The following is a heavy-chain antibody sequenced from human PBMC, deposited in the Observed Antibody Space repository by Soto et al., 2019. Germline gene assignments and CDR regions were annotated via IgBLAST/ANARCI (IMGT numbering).Heavy chain of an antibody. CDR1: GYTFTSYG. V-gene: IGHV1-18*01. Sequence: ASVKVSCKASGYTFTSYGISWVRQAPGQGLEWMGWISAYNGNTNYAQKLQGRVTMTTDTSTSTAYMELSSLRSEDTAVYYCARAYSGYDFDYWGQGTLVTVSS. CDR3: ARAYSGYDFDY. D-gene: IGHD5-12*01. J-gene: IGHJ4*02. CDR2: ISAYNGNT.